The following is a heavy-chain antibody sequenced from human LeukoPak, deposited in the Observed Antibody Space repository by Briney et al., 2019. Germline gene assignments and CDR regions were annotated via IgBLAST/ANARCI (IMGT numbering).Heavy chain of an antibody. CDR2: IYNSGSTNYNPPLP. J-gene: IGHJ4*02. D-gene: IGHD1-26*01. Sequence: PSETLSLTCTVSSGSFSGYYWSWIRQPPGKGLEWIGYIYNSGSTNYNPPLPNSNPSLKSRVTITLDMSKNQFSLKLTSVTAADTAVYYCASGSYYSLDFWGQGTLVTVSS. CDR1: SGSFSGYY. CDR3: ASGSYYSLDF. V-gene: IGHV4-59*01.